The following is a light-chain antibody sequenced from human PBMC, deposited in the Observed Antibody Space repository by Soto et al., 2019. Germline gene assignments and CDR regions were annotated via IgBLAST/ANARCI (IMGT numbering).Light chain of an antibody. CDR1: QSISGW. Sequence: DIQMTQSPSTLSASVGDRVTITCRASQSISGWLAWYQQKPGKAPKLLIYDVSSLESGVPSRFSGSGSGTEFTLAIRSLQPDAFATYYCQQYHSYPWTFGQGTKVESK. CDR2: DVS. J-gene: IGKJ1*01. V-gene: IGKV1-5*01. CDR3: QQYHSYPWT.